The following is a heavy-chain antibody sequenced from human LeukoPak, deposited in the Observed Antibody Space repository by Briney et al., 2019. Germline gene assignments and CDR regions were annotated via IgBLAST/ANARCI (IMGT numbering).Heavy chain of an antibody. D-gene: IGHD1/OR15-1a*01. CDR1: GGSISSGGYY. CDR2: IYHSGST. CDR3: AREPVEQLRPAGYMDV. Sequence: KPSETLSLTCTVSGGSISSGGYYGGWIRQPPGKGLEWIGYIYHSGSTYYNPSLKSRVTISVDRSKNQFSLKLSSVTAADTAVYYCAREPVEQLRPAGYMDVWGKGTTVTVIS. J-gene: IGHJ6*04. V-gene: IGHV4-30-2*01.